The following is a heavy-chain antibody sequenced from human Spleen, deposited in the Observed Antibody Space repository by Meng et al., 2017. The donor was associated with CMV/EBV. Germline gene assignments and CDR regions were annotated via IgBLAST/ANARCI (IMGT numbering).Heavy chain of an antibody. Sequence: QLPQWGAGLLKPSETLSLTCTVSGGSISSSSYYWGWIRQPPGKGLEWIGNMHYSGTTYYNPSLKSRITISVDTSKNQFSLKLSSVTAADTAVYYCARRGSSWYFDSWGQGALVTVSS. V-gene: IGHV4-39*01. J-gene: IGHJ4*02. CDR2: MHYSGTT. CDR3: ARRGSSWYFDS. D-gene: IGHD6-13*01. CDR1: GGSISSSSYY.